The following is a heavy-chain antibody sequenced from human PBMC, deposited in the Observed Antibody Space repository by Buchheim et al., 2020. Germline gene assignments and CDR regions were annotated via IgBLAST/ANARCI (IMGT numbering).Heavy chain of an antibody. CDR3: VRVIPFYYGSGNYYYFDY. CDR1: GFTVSTYG. D-gene: IGHD3-10*01. CDR2: ILISSSKI. J-gene: IGHJ4*02. Sequence: EVRLVESGGGLVKPGGSLRLSCAASGFTVSTYGMNWVRQAPGQGLEWVSSILISSSKIYYADSVKGRFTVSRDNAKNSLYLQMNSLRAEDTAVYYCVRVIPFYYGSGNYYYFDYWGQGTL. V-gene: IGHV3-21*01.